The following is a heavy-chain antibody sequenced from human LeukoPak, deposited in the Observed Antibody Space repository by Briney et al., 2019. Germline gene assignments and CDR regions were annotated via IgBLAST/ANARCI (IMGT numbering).Heavy chain of an antibody. CDR3: ARGPGYYYGSVSYATNSMDV. Sequence: ASVKLSCKASGYTFTSYGISWLRQAPGQGLEWMGWISAYNGNTNDAQKLQGRVTMTTDTSTSTADMELRSLRSDDTAVYYCARGPGYYYGSVSYATNSMDVCGQGTTVTVSS. CDR2: ISAYNGNT. V-gene: IGHV1-18*01. J-gene: IGHJ6*02. D-gene: IGHD3-10*01. CDR1: GYTFTSYG.